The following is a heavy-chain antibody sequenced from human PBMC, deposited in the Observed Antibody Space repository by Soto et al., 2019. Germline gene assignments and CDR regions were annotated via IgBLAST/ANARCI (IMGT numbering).Heavy chain of an antibody. Sequence: PSXTLSLTCAVSSGSMDTTNWWSWVRQPPGKGLEWIGEIFHSGNTYYNPSLASRVTISVDTSKNQFSLNLRSVTAADTAVYYCARRTWGMDVWGQGTTVTVSS. CDR2: IFHSGNT. J-gene: IGHJ6*02. CDR3: ARRTWGMDV. D-gene: IGHD3-16*01. V-gene: IGHV4-4*02. CDR1: SGSMDTTNW.